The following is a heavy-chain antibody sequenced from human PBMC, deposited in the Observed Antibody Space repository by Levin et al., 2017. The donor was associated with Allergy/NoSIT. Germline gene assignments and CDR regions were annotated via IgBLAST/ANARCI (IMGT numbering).Heavy chain of an antibody. CDR3: ARENGGFGELLYVNYYYMDV. V-gene: IGHV3-30-3*01. CDR1: GFTFSSYA. D-gene: IGHD3-10*01. J-gene: IGHJ6*03. CDR2: ISYDGSNK. Sequence: GGSLRLSCAASGFTFSSYAMHWVRQAPGKGLEWVAVISYDGSNKYYADSVKGRFTISRDNSKNTLYLQMNSLRAEDTAVYYCARENGGFGELLYVNYYYMDVWGKGTTVTVSS.